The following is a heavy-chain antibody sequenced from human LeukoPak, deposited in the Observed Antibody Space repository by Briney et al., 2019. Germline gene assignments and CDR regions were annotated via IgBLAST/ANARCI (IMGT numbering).Heavy chain of an antibody. D-gene: IGHD1-26*01. V-gene: IGHV3-23*01. CDR2: ISGSGGST. J-gene: IGHJ3*02. CDR1: GFTFSSYA. CDR3: AKAPRFSTNAFDI. Sequence: GGSLRLSCAASGFTFSSYAMSWVRQAPGKGLEWVSAISGSGGSTYYADSVKGRFTISRGNSKNTLYLQMNSLRAEDTAVYYCAKAPRFSTNAFDIWGQGTMVTVSS.